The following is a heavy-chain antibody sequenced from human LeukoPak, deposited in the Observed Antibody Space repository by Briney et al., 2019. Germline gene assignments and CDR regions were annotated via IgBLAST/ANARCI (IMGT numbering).Heavy chain of an antibody. J-gene: IGHJ4*02. D-gene: IGHD6-13*01. Sequence: GGSLRLSCAASGFTFSNYAMSWVRQAPGKGLEWVSLIGGSGNNIYYADSVKGRFTISRDNSKNTLYLQMNSLRAEDTAVYYCARGSASTWYDYWGQGILVTVSS. CDR1: GFTFSNYA. V-gene: IGHV3-23*01. CDR3: ARGSASTWYDY. CDR2: IGGSGNNI.